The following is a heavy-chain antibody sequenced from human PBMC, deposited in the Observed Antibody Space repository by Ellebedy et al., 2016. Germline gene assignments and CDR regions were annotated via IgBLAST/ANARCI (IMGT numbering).Heavy chain of an antibody. Sequence: SETLSLTCAVYGGSFSGYYWSWIRQPPGKGLEWIGEINHSGSTNYNPSLKSRVTISVDTSKNQFSLKLSSVTAADTAVYYCARVGYTVTTTRNWFDPWGQGTLVTVSS. CDR1: GGSFSGYY. CDR3: ARVGYTVTTTRNWFDP. CDR2: INHSGST. V-gene: IGHV4-34*01. D-gene: IGHD4-17*01. J-gene: IGHJ5*02.